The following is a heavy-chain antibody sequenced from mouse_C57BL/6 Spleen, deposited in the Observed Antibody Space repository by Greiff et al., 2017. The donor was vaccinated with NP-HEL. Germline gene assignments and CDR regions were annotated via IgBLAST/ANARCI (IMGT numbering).Heavy chain of an antibody. CDR2: ISYSGST. CDR1: GYSITSGYD. CDR3: ARGYDGFLAWFAY. J-gene: IGHJ3*01. Sequence: VQLQQSGPGMVKPSQSLFLTCTVTGYSITSGYDWHWIRHFPGNKLEWMGYISYSGSTNYNPSLKSRISITHDTSKNHFFLKLNSVTTEDTATYYCARGYDGFLAWFAYWGQGTLVTVSA. V-gene: IGHV3-1*01. D-gene: IGHD2-3*01.